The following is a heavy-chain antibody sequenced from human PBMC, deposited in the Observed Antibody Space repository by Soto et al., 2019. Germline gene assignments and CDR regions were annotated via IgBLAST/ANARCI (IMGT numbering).Heavy chain of an antibody. V-gene: IGHV3-30*03. J-gene: IGHJ4*02. D-gene: IGHD3-3*01. Sequence: QVKLVESGGRVVQPGGSLRLSCAASGFAFSKYDMRWGRQAPGKGLEWVAGILYDGTKKNYGDFPKGLFTISRDNFKNTLVLEANRLTREDTAVDYCGREVKTTFGPETSSGHFDSWGQGTLLTVSS. CDR3: GREVKTTFGPETSSGHFDS. CDR2: ILYDGTKK. CDR1: GFAFSKYD.